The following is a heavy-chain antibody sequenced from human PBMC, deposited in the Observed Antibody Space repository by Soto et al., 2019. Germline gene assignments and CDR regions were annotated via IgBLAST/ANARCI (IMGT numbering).Heavy chain of an antibody. V-gene: IGHV3-20*04. J-gene: IGHJ6*02. D-gene: IGHD3-3*01. CDR1: GFTFDDYG. Sequence: GGSLRLSCAASGFTFDDYGMSWVRQAPGKGLEWVSGINWNGGSTGYADSVKGRFTISRDNAKNSLYLQMNSLRAEDTDLYYCARRGGIFGVVLYYYGMDVWGQGTTVTVSS. CDR2: INWNGGST. CDR3: ARRGGIFGVVLYYYGMDV.